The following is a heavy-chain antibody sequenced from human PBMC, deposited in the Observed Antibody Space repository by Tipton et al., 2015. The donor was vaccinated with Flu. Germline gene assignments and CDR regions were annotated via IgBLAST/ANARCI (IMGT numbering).Heavy chain of an antibody. CDR2: IYSGGST. CDR3: ARHGYSSSWTPMGYYYGMDV. D-gene: IGHD6-13*01. V-gene: IGHV4-4*07. CDR1: GGSISRYY. Sequence: TLSLTCTVSGGSISRYYWSWIRQPAGKGLEWIGRIYSGGSTNYNPSLKSRVTMSVNTSKNQFSLKLSSVTAADTAVYYCARHGYSSSWTPMGYYYGMDVWGQGTTVTVSS. J-gene: IGHJ6*02.